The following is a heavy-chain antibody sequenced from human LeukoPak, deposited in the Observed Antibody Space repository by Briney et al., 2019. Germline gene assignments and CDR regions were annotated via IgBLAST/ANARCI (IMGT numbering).Heavy chain of an antibody. CDR2: IYYSGST. D-gene: IGHD6-19*01. V-gene: IGHV4-39*01. CDR1: GGSISSSSYY. CDR3: ARRAVAGTLSWFDP. Sequence: SETLSLTCTVSGGSISSSSYYWGWIRQPPGKGLEWVGSIYYSGSTYYNPSLKSRVTISVDTSKNQFSLKLSSVTAADTAVYYCARRAVAGTLSWFDPWGQGTPVTVSS. J-gene: IGHJ5*02.